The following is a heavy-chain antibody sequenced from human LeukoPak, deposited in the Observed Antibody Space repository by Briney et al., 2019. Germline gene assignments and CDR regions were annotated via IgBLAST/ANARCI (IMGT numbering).Heavy chain of an antibody. CDR2: ISSSSSYI. CDR1: GFTFSSYS. V-gene: IGHV3-21*01. J-gene: IGHJ4*02. CDR3: ARDLGPYNFDY. D-gene: IGHD2-2*02. Sequence: PGGSLRLSCAASGFTFSSYSMNWVRQAPGKGLECVSSISSSSSYIYYADSVRGRFTISRDNAKNSLYLQMNSLRAEDTAVYYCARDLGPYNFDYWGQGTLVTVSS.